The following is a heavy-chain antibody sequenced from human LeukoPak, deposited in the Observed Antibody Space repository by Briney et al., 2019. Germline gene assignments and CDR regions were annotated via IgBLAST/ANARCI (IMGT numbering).Heavy chain of an antibody. CDR2: IYTSGST. V-gene: IGHV4-4*07. J-gene: IGHJ4*02. Sequence: SETLSLTCTVSGGSISSYYWSWIRKPAGKGLEWIGRIYTSGSTNYNPSLKSRVTMSVDTSKNQFSLKLSSVTAADTAVYYCARDLSGEGSSWPYYFDYWGQGTLVTVSS. CDR1: GGSISSYY. CDR3: ARDLSGEGSSWPYYFDY. D-gene: IGHD6-13*01.